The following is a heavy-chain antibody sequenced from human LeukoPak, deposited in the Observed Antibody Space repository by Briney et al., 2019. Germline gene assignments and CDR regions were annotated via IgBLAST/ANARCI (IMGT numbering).Heavy chain of an antibody. V-gene: IGHV3-66*01. CDR1: GFTVSTNC. CDR3: VKELQTITSPFDY. CDR2: IYNTGST. Sequence: GGSLRLSCAASGFTVSTNCMIWVRQPPGKGLEWVSVIYNTGSTYNADSVKGRFTISRDNSRNTVYLQMSSLRAEDTAVYYCVKELQTITSPFDYWGQGTLVTVSS. J-gene: IGHJ4*02. D-gene: IGHD5-24*01.